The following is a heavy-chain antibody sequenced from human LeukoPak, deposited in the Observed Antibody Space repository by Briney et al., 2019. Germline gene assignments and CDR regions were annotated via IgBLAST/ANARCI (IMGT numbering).Heavy chain of an antibody. V-gene: IGHV4-61*01. D-gene: IGHD3-10*01. J-gene: IGHJ5*02. CDR3: ARDPFHYYGSGRTRDWFDP. Sequence: PSETLSLTCTVSGGSLSSGSYYWSWIRQPPGKGLEWIGYIYYSGSTNYNPSLKSRVTISVDTSKNQFSLKLSSVTAADTAVYYCARDPFHYYGSGRTRDWFDPWGQGTLVTVSS. CDR1: GGSLSSGSYY. CDR2: IYYSGST.